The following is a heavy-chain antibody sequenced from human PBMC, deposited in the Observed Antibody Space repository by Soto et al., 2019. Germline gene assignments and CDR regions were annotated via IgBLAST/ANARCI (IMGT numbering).Heavy chain of an antibody. CDR2: ISSGSSTI. J-gene: IGHJ3*01. CDR3: AKTYSSGRGAFDV. Sequence: LRLSCAASGFTFSSYSMNWVRQAPGKGLEWVSYISSGSSTIYYADSVKGRFTISRDNAQNSLYLQMNSLRAEDTAVYYCAKTYSSGRGAFDVWGQGTMVTVSS. CDR1: GFTFSSYS. V-gene: IGHV3-48*01. D-gene: IGHD6-19*01.